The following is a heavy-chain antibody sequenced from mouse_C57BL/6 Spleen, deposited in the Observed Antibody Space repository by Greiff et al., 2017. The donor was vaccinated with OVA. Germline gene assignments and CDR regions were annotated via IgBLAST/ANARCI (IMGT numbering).Heavy chain of an antibody. V-gene: IGHV1-74*01. CDR2: IHPSDSDT. CDR3: AMNEYDGFAY. CDR1: GYTFTSYW. Sequence: QVQLQQPGAELVKPGASVKVSCKASGYTFTSYWMHWVKQRPGQGLEWIGRIHPSDSDTNYTQQFKGKATFTVDKSSSTAYMQLSSLTSEDAAVYYCAMNEYDGFAYWGQGTLVTVSA. D-gene: IGHD2-4*01. J-gene: IGHJ3*01.